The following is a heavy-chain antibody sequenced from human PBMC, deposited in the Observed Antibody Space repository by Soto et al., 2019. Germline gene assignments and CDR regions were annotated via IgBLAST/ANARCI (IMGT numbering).Heavy chain of an antibody. V-gene: IGHV1-3*04. CDR3: ARADGYNFDTWFDP. CDR2: INSGTGQR. D-gene: IGHD1-1*01. CDR1: GYTFRSYA. J-gene: IGHJ5*02. Sequence: ASVKVSCKTSGYTFRSYAMHWVRQAPGHSLEWMGWINSGTGQRKYSEKMQGRVSLTTDTSAHTAYMELTRLTSADTAVYYCARADGYNFDTWFDPWGQGTRVTVSS.